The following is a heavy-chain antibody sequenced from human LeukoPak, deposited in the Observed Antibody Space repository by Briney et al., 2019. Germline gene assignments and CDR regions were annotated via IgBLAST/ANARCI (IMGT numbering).Heavy chain of an antibody. V-gene: IGHV3-23*01. Sequence: GGSLRLSCAASGITFSTSAMSWVRQAPGKGLEWVSAISGSGGSTYCADSVKGRFTISRDNSKSTLHLQMNSLRVDDTAVYYCAKLLRGTVVPFYDYWGQGTLVTVSS. CDR1: GITFSTSA. J-gene: IGHJ4*02. D-gene: IGHD3-10*01. CDR3: AKLLRGTVVPFYDY. CDR2: ISGSGGST.